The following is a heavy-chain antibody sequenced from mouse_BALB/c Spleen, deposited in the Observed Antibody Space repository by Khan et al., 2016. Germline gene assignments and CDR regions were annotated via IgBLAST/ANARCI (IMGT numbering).Heavy chain of an antibody. V-gene: IGHV3-8*02. CDR3: VRYDGSTYVRGMDY. CDR2: ISHSGST. D-gene: IGHD1-1*01. Sequence: EVELVESGPSLVKLSQTLSLTCSVTGDSITSGYWNWIRKFPGNKLEYIGYISHSGSTYYNPSLKSRISITRDTSKNQYYLQLNSVTTEDTATYYCVRYDGSTYVRGMDYWGQGTSVTVSS. J-gene: IGHJ4*01. CDR1: GDSITSGY.